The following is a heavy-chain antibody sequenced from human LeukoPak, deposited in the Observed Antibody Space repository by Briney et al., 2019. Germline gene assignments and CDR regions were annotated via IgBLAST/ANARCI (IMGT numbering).Heavy chain of an antibody. CDR3: ARGRRRLNVVVVPAAMENWFDP. D-gene: IGHD2-2*01. CDR1: GGSISSSSYY. V-gene: IGHV4-39*07. CDR2: IYYSGST. Sequence: SETLSLTCTVSGGSISSSSYYWGWIRQPPGKGLEWIGSIYYSGSTYYNPSLKSRVTISVDTSKNQFSLKLSSVTAADTAVYYCARGRRRLNVVVVPAAMENWFDPWGQGTLVTVSS. J-gene: IGHJ5*02.